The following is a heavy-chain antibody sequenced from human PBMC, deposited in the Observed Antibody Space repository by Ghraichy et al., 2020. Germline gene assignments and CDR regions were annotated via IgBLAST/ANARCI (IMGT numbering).Heavy chain of an antibody. CDR1: GFTFNKAW. J-gene: IGHJ6*02. V-gene: IGHV3-15*01. Sequence: LSLTCAGSGFTFNKAWMTWVRQGPGKGLEWVGRIKSRSDGGTTDYAAPVKGRFTITRDDSKNTVFLQMSSLKIEDTAVYYCARAVRKNYYLLYTVDVWGQGTTVTVSS. CDR3: ARAVRKNYYLLYTVDV. D-gene: IGHD1-26*01. CDR2: IKSRSDGGTT.